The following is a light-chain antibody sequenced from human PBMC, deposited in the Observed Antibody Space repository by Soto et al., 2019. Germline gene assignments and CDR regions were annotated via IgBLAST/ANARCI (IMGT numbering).Light chain of an antibody. Sequence: EIVLTQSPATLSLSPGETATLSCRTSQSVTSYLAWFQQRPGQAPRLLIYDTSNRAPGIPARFSGRGYGTDVTLDNSSLESEDSAVYYCQQRRNWPWLTFGGGTKVEIK. J-gene: IGKJ4*01. V-gene: IGKV3-11*01. CDR2: DTS. CDR3: QQRRNWPWLT. CDR1: QSVTSY.